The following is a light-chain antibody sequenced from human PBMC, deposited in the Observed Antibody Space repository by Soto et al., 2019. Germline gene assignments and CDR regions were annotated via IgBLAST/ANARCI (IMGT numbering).Light chain of an antibody. CDR1: QSVSSSY. V-gene: IGKV3-15*01. J-gene: IGKJ2*01. CDR3: QQYDNWPPYT. CDR2: SAS. Sequence: EIVLTQSPGTLSLSPGERATLSCRASQSVSSSYLAWYQQKPGQAPRLLIYSASIRATGIPARFSGSGSGTEFTLTISSLQSEDVAVYYCQQYDNWPPYTLGQGTKVDIK.